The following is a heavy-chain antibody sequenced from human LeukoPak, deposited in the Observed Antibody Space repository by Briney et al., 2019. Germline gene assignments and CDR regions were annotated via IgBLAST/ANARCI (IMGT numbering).Heavy chain of an antibody. CDR1: GFTFSDYY. CDR3: ASLRGVNR. CDR2: ISSSGTTI. J-gene: IGHJ4*02. V-gene: IGHV3-11*01. D-gene: IGHD3-10*01. Sequence: GGPLRLSCAASGFTFSDYYMSWIRQPPGKGLEWVSYISSSGTTIYYADSVRGRFTVSRDNAKNSLYLQMDSLSAEDTAVYYCASLRGVNRWGQGTLVTVSS.